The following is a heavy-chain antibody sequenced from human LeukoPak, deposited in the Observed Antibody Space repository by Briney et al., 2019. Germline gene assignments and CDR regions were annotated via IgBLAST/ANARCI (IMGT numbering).Heavy chain of an antibody. CDR1: GYSISSGYY. J-gene: IGHJ4*02. CDR3: ARGPPRAAAGTKENFDY. V-gene: IGHV4-38-2*01. CDR2: IYHSGST. Sequence: SETLSLTCAVSGYSISSGYYWGWIRQPPGKGPEWIGSIYHSGSTYYNPSLKSRVTISVDTSKNQFSLKLSSVTAADTAVYYCARGPPRAAAGTKENFDYWGQGTLVTVSS. D-gene: IGHD6-13*01.